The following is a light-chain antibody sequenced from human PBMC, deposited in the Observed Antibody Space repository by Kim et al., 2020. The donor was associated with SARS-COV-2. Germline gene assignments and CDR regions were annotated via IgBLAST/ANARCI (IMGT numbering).Light chain of an antibody. CDR2: GAS. CDR3: QQYGSSPYT. V-gene: IGKV3-20*01. J-gene: IGKJ2*01. Sequence: LTPGERANLPGRASQSVSSSYLAWDQQKPGQAPRLLIYGASSRATGIPDRFSGSGSGTDFTLTISRLEPEDFAVYYCQQYGSSPYTFGQGTKLEIK. CDR1: QSVSSSY.